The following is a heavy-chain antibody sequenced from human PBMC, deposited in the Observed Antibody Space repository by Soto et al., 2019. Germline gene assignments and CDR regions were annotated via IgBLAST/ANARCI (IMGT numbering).Heavy chain of an antibody. CDR1: GYTFTSYD. Sequence: ASVKVSCKASGYTFTSYDINWVRQATGQGLEWMGWMNPNSGNTGYAQKFQGRVTMTRNTSISTAYMELSSLRSEDTAVYYCARVLGQVAGISLGAFDSRAQRTMVTGSS. D-gene: IGHD6-19*01. V-gene: IGHV1-8*01. J-gene: IGHJ3*02. CDR2: MNPNSGNT. CDR3: ARVLGQVAGISLGAFDS.